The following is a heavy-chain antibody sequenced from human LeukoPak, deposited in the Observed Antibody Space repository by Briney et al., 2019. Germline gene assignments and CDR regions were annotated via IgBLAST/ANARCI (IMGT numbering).Heavy chain of an antibody. CDR1: GGSISSSSYY. V-gene: IGHV4-39*07. D-gene: IGHD3-16*02. Sequence: SETLSLTCTVSGGSISSSSYYWGWIRQPPGKGLEWIGSIYYSGSTYYNPSLKSRVTISVDTSKNQFSLKLSSVTAADTAVYYCARASYLTFGGVIPHTWFDPWGQGTLVTVSS. J-gene: IGHJ5*02. CDR2: IYYSGST. CDR3: ARASYLTFGGVIPHTWFDP.